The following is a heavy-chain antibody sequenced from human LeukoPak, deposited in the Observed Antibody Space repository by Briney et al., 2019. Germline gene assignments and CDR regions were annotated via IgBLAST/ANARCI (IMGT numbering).Heavy chain of an antibody. Sequence: SVKVSCKASGGTFSSYAISWVRQAPGQGLEWMGGIIPIFGTANYAQKFQGRVTITADESTSTAYMELSSLRSEDTAVYYCARTYYYDSSALTFDYWGQGTLVTVSS. J-gene: IGHJ4*02. D-gene: IGHD3-22*01. V-gene: IGHV1-69*13. CDR1: GGTFSSYA. CDR3: ARTYYYDSSALTFDY. CDR2: IIPIFGTA.